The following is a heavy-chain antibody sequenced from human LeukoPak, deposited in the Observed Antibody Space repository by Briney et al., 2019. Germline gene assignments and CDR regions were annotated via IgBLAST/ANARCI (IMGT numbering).Heavy chain of an antibody. CDR1: GFTFSSYW. Sequence: PGGSLRLSCAASGFTFSSYWMHWVRQAPGKGLVWVSRINSDGSSTNYADSVKGRLTISRDNAKNTLYLQVNSLRAEDTAVYYCVRSDYYGSGSYGNDYWGQGTLVTVSS. CDR3: VRSDYYGSGSYGNDY. CDR2: INSDGSST. J-gene: IGHJ4*02. D-gene: IGHD3-10*01. V-gene: IGHV3-74*01.